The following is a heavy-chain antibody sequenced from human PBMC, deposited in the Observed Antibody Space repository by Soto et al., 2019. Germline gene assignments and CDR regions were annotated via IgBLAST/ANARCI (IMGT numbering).Heavy chain of an antibody. D-gene: IGHD5-12*01. Sequence: QITLKESAPTLVKPTQTLTLTCTFSGFSLNSRGMAVSWIRQPPGKALEWLALIYWDDDKRYSPSPKSRITITKDTTKNPVVLTMTNMDFVDTATYFCAHQNIESPTREWFDPWGQGTQVTVSS. CDR1: GFSLNSRGMA. CDR3: AHQNIESPTREWFDP. CDR2: IYWDDDK. V-gene: IGHV2-5*02. J-gene: IGHJ5*02.